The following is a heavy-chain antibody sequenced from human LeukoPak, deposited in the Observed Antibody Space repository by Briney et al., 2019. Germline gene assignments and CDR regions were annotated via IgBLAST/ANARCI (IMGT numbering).Heavy chain of an antibody. CDR3: ARANKYSYGTLFSHASFDY. Sequence: ASVKVSCKASGYTFTSYDINWVRHATGQGLEWMGWMNPNSGNTGYAQKFQGRVTITRNTSISTEYMELRRLRSEETAVYYCARANKYSYGTLFSHASFDYWGQGTLVTVSS. D-gene: IGHD5-18*01. J-gene: IGHJ4*02. CDR2: MNPNSGNT. CDR1: GYTFTSYD. V-gene: IGHV1-8*03.